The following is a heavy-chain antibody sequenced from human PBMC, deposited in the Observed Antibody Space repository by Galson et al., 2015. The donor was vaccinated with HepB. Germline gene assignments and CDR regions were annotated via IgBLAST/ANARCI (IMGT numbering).Heavy chain of an antibody. J-gene: IGHJ2*01. V-gene: IGHV3-66*01. CDR3: ARGKRIAVADWYFDL. CDR2: IYSGGST. D-gene: IGHD6-19*01. Sequence: SLRLSCAASGFTVSSNYMSWVCQAPGKGLEWVSVIYSGGSTYYADSVKGRFTISRDNSKNTLYLQMNSLRAEDTAVYYCARGKRIAVADWYFDLWGRGTLVTVSS. CDR1: GFTVSSNY.